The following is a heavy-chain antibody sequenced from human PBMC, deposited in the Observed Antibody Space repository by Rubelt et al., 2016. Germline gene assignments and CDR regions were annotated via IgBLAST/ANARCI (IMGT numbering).Heavy chain of an antibody. D-gene: IGHD6-13*01. CDR1: GGSISGSSYY. J-gene: IGHJ5*02. V-gene: IGHV4-39*01. CDR3: AGPPYSSSTSWPLVS. Sequence: QLQLQESGPGLVKPSETLSLTCSVSGGSISGSSYYWVWFRQSPGKGLEWIGSIYDNGGTYYNPSLQSRVTIYVDTSKTQFSLKLRSWTVSDTAVYYWAGPPYSSSTSWPLVSWGQGTLVTVSS. CDR2: IYDNGGT.